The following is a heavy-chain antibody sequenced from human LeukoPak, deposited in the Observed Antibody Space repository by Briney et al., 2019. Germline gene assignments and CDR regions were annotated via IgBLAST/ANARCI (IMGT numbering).Heavy chain of an antibody. D-gene: IGHD1-1*01. CDR3: AGRGTGTTLAFDY. Sequence: GESLKISCEGSGYSFTRYWIGWVRQVSGKGLEWMGIIYPDDSDTRYSPSFQGQVTISVDKSISTAYLQWSSLKASDTAIYYCAGRGTGTTLAFDYWGQGTLVTVSS. CDR2: IYPDDSDT. V-gene: IGHV5-51*01. J-gene: IGHJ4*02. CDR1: GYSFTRYW.